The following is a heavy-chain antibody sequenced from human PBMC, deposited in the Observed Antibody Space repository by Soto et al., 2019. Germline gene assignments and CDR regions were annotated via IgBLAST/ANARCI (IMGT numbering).Heavy chain of an antibody. V-gene: IGHV7-4-1*01. Sequence: EASVKVSCKASGYTFTSYAMNWVRQAPGQGLEWMGWINTNTGNPTYAQGFTGRFVFSLDTSVSTAYLQICSLKAEDTAVYYCAREFTIFGFYYYGMDVWGQGTTVTVSS. D-gene: IGHD3-3*01. J-gene: IGHJ6*02. CDR3: AREFTIFGFYYYGMDV. CDR2: INTNTGNP. CDR1: GYTFTSYA.